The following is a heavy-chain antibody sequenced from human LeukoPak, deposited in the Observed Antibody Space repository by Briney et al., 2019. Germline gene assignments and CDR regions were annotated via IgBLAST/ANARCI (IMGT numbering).Heavy chain of an antibody. CDR2: IYYSGST. D-gene: IGHD3-10*01. V-gene: IGHV4-59*01. CDR1: GGSISSYY. J-gene: IGHJ4*02. Sequence: SETLSLTCTVSGGSISSYYWSWIRQPPGKGLEWIGYIYYSGSTNYNPSPKSRVTISVDTSKNQFSLKRSSVTAADTAVYYCAGDDYGSGSYYSWGQGTLVTVSS. CDR3: AGDDYGSGSYYS.